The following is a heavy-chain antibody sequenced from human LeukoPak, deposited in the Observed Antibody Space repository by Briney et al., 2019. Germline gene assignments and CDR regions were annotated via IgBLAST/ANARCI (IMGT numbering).Heavy chain of an antibody. CDR3: AREEAAALDY. V-gene: IGHV3-48*04. D-gene: IGHD6-13*01. CDR2: ISSSSSTI. Sequence: GGSLRLSCAASGFTFSSYSMNWVRQAPGKGLEWVSYISSSSSTIYYADSVKGRFTISRDNAKNSVFLQMDSLRAEDTAVYYCAREEAAALDYWGQGTLVTVSS. J-gene: IGHJ4*02. CDR1: GFTFSSYS.